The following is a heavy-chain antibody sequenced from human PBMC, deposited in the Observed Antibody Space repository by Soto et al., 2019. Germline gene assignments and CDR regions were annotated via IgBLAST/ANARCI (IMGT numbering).Heavy chain of an antibody. CDR1: GGTVSSNY. Sequence: GGSLRLSCAASGGTVSSNYMSWVRQAPGKGLEWVSVVYGGGSIFYADSVKGRFTIPRDNSKNTLYLQMGSLRAEDMAVYYCARVTYDFWSGYYGNQYYFDYWGQGTLVTVSS. D-gene: IGHD3-3*01. CDR2: VYGGGSI. CDR3: ARVTYDFWSGYYGNQYYFDY. J-gene: IGHJ4*02. V-gene: IGHV3-53*05.